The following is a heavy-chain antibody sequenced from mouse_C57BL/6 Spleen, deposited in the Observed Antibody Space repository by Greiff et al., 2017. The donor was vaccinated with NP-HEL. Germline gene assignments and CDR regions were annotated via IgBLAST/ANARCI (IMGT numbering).Heavy chain of an antibody. V-gene: IGHV1-82*01. Sequence: VQLQQSGPELVKPGASVKISCKASGYAFSSSWMNWVKQRPGKGLEWIGRIYPGDGDTNYNGKFKGKATLTADKSSSTAYMQLSSLTSEDSAVYFCARSEGTRVLDYWGQGTTLTVSS. CDR1: GYAFSSSW. CDR2: IYPGDGDT. J-gene: IGHJ2*01. CDR3: ARSEGTRVLDY. D-gene: IGHD2-14*01.